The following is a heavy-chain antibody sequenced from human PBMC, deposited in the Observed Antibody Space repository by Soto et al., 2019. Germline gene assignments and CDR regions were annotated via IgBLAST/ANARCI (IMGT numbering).Heavy chain of an antibody. V-gene: IGHV1-18*01. CDR3: ARAPYYYDSSGYFQH. D-gene: IGHD3-22*01. CDR1: GYTFTSYG. CDR2: ISAYNGNT. Sequence: ASVKVSCKASGYTFTSYGISWVRQAPGQGLEWMGWISAYNGNTNYAQKLQGRVTMTTDTSTSTAYMELRSLRSDDTAVYYCARAPYYYDSSGYFQHWGQGTLVTVSS. J-gene: IGHJ1*01.